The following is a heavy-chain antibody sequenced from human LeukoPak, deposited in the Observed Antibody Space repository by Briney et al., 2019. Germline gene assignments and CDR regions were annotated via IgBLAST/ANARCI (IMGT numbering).Heavy chain of an antibody. CDR2: IYYSGST. CDR1: GGSISSSSYY. D-gene: IGHD1-1*01. Sequence: PSETLSLTCTVSGGSISSSSYYWGWIRQPPGKGLEWIGSIYYSGSTYYNPSLKSRVTISVDTSKNQFSLKLSSVTAADTAVYYCARDGPQRYYGMDVWGQGTTVTVSS. V-gene: IGHV4-39*02. J-gene: IGHJ6*02. CDR3: ARDGPQRYYGMDV.